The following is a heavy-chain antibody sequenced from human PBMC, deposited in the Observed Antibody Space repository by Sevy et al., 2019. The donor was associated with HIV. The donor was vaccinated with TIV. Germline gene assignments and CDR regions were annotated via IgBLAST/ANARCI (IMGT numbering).Heavy chain of an antibody. CDR3: AKNPYDNNAFDI. CDR2: IQSDGGNQ. CDR1: GLPFSSYA. J-gene: IGHJ3*02. V-gene: IGHV3-30*02. Sequence: GGSLRLSCTASGLPFSSYAIHWIRQAPGKGLEWVAHIQSDGGNQSYGDSVKGRFTISRDNSKNTVYLQMNSLRVEDMAVYYCAKNPYDNNAFDIWGQGTMVTVSS. D-gene: IGHD3-22*01.